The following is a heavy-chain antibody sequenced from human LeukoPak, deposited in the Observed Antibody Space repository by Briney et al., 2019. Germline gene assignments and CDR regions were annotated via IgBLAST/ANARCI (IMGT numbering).Heavy chain of an antibody. D-gene: IGHD2-2*01. J-gene: IGHJ4*02. CDR2: MNPNSGNT. V-gene: IGHV1-8*01. Sequence: ASVKVSCKASGYTFTSYDINWVRQATGQGLEWMGWMNPNSGNTGYAQKFQGRVTMTRNTSISTAYMELSSLRSEDTAVYYYARAVSDCSSTSCYVVVGAGHFDYWGQGTLVTVSS. CDR1: GYTFTSYD. CDR3: ARAVSDCSSTSCYVVVGAGHFDY.